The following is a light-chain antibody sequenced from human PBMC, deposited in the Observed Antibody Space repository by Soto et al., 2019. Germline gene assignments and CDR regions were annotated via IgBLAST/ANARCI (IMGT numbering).Light chain of an antibody. V-gene: IGKV1-5*01. J-gene: IGKJ2*01. CDR3: QQYNSYSYT. CDR2: DAS. Sequence: DIQMNQSPSTLSASVGDRVTITCRASQSISSWLAWYQQKPGQAPKLLIYDASSLESGVPSRFSGSGSGTEFTLTISSLQPDDFATYYCQQYNSYSYTFGQGTKLEIK. CDR1: QSISSW.